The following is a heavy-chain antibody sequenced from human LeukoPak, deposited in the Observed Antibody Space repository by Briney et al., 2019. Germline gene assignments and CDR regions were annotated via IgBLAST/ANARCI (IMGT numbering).Heavy chain of an antibody. Sequence: SETLSLTCTVSGGSISSSSYYWGWIRQPPGKGLEWIGSIYHSGSTYYNPSLKSRVTISVDTSKNQFSLKLSSVTAADTAVYYCAKGQLKNDYWGQGTLVTVSS. J-gene: IGHJ4*02. V-gene: IGHV4-39*07. CDR1: GGSISSSSYY. CDR2: IYHSGST. CDR3: AKGQLKNDY. D-gene: IGHD5-24*01.